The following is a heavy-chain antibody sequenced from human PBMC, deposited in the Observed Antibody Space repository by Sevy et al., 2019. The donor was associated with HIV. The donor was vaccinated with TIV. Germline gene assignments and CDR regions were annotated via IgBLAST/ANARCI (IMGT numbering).Heavy chain of an antibody. J-gene: IGHJ6*02. D-gene: IGHD3-10*01. CDR2: ISYDGSND. Sequence: GGSLRLSCAASVFTFSDYGLHWVRQSPGKGLEWLAVISYDGSNDFYADSVKGRFTISRDNSKNTLYLQMSSLIPEDTAVFYCARDSFSGSSYLYGMDVWGQGTTVTVSS. CDR3: ARDSFSGSSYLYGMDV. CDR1: VFTFSDYG. V-gene: IGHV3-30-3*01.